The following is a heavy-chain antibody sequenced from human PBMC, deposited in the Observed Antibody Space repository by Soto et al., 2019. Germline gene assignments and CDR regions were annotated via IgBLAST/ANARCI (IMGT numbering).Heavy chain of an antibody. Sequence: PSETLSLTCAVSGYSISSGYYWGWIRQPPGKGLEWIGSIYHSGSTYYNPSLKSRVTISVDTSKNQFSLKLSSVTAADTAVYYCASSSQATFDYWGQGTLVTVS. J-gene: IGHJ4*02. V-gene: IGHV4-38-2*01. CDR3: ASSSQATFDY. CDR2: IYHSGST. CDR1: GYSISSGYY.